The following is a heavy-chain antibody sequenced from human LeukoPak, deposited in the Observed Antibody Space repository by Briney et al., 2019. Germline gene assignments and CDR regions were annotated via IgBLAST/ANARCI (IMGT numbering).Heavy chain of an antibody. J-gene: IGHJ5*02. CDR1: GYTFTGYY. V-gene: IGHV1-2*02. CDR3: AREGEITGTPGWFDP. Sequence: GASVKVSCKASGYTFTGYYMHWVRQAPGQGLEWMGWINPNSGGTNYAQKFQGRVTMTRDTSISTAYMELSRLRSDDTAVYYCAREGEITGTPGWFDPWGQGTLVTVSS. CDR2: INPNSGGT. D-gene: IGHD1-20*01.